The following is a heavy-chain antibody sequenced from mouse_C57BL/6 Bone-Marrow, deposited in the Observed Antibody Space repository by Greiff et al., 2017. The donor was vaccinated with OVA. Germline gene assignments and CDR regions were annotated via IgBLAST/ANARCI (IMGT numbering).Heavy chain of an antibody. Sequence: VQLQESGAELARPGASVKLSCKASGYTFTSYGISWVKQRTGQGLEWIGEIYPRSGNTYYNEKFKGKATLTADKSSSTAYMELRSLTSEDSAVYFCARYNDPYYFDYWGQGTTLTVSS. CDR2: IYPRSGNT. CDR3: ARYNDPYYFDY. V-gene: IGHV1-81*01. CDR1: GYTFTSYG. J-gene: IGHJ2*01. D-gene: IGHD1-3*01.